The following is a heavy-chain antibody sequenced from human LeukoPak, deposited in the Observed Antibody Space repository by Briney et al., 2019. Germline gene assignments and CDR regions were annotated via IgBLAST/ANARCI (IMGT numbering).Heavy chain of an antibody. D-gene: IGHD4-17*01. CDR3: ARDVTRATVTTFINY. CDR1: GFTFSSYW. Sequence: GGSLRLSCAASGFTFSSYWMSWVRQAPGKGLEWVANIKQDGSEKYYVDSVKGRFTISRDNAKNSLYLQMNSLRAEDTAVYFCARDVTRATVTTFINYWGQGTLVTVSS. J-gene: IGHJ4*02. V-gene: IGHV3-7*01. CDR2: IKQDGSEK.